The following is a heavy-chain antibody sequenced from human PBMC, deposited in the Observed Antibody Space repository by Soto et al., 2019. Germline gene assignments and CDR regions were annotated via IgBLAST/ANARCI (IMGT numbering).Heavy chain of an antibody. CDR1: GFTVSSNY. J-gene: IGHJ6*02. CDR2: IYSGGST. CDR3: ARDSQHYDFWSGYYRVYGMDV. D-gene: IGHD3-3*01. V-gene: IGHV3-53*01. Sequence: GGSLRLSCAASGFTVSSNYMSWVRQAPGKGLEWVSVIYSGGSTYYADSVKGRFTISRENSKNTLYLQMNSLRAEDTAVYYCARDSQHYDFWSGYYRVYGMDVWGQGTTVTVSS.